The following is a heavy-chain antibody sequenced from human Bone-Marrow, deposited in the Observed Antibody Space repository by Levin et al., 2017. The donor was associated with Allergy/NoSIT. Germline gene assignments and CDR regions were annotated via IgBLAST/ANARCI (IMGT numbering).Heavy chain of an antibody. CDR1: GFTFSSYG. J-gene: IGHJ5*02. D-gene: IGHD2-15*01. Sequence: GESLKISCAASGFTFSSYGMHWVRQAPGKGLEWVAVISYDGSNKYYADSVKGRFTISRDNSKNTLYLQMNSLRAEDTAVYYCASRPGRGYCSGGSCYANWFDPWGQGTLVTVSS. V-gene: IGHV3-30*03. CDR2: ISYDGSNK. CDR3: ASRPGRGYCSGGSCYANWFDP.